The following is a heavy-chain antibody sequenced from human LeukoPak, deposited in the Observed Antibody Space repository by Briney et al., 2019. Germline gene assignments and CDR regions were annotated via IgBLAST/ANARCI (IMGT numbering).Heavy chain of an antibody. Sequence: GGSLRLSFAVSGFGVHTFAMSWVRQAPGKGLEWLSSITKYDGRVYYADSVKGRFTISRDNSKNTLYLQMNSLRAEDTAVYYCAKGPTPLNWGYYFDYWGQGTLVTVSS. CDR3: AKGPTPLNWGYYFDY. J-gene: IGHJ4*02. CDR2: ITKYDGRV. V-gene: IGHV3-23*01. D-gene: IGHD7-27*01. CDR1: GFGVHTFA.